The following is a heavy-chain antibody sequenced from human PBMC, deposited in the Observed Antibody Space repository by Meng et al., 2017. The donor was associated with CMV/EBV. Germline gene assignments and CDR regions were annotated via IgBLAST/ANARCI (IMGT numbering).Heavy chain of an antibody. CDR3: ARRHSGGYYFDP. J-gene: IGHJ5*02. D-gene: IGHD1-26*01. CDR2: IYYSGST. CDR1: GGSFSGYY. V-gene: IGHV4-39*01. Sequence: GSLRLSCAVYGGSFSGYYWGWIRQPPGKGLEWIGSIYYSGSTYYNPSLKSRVTISVDTSKNQFSLKLSSVTAADTAVYYCARRHSGGYYFDPWGQGTLVTVSS.